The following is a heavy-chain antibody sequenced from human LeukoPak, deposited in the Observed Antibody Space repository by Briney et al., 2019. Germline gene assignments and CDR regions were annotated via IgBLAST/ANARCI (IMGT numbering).Heavy chain of an antibody. Sequence: ASVKVSCKASGYTFTSYDINWVRQATGQGLEWMGWMNPNSGNTGYAQKFQGRVTMTRNTSISTAYMELSSLRSEDTAVYYCAGARRLRYNWFDPWGQGTLVTVSS. CDR1: GYTFTSYD. CDR3: AGARRLRYNWFDP. CDR2: MNPNSGNT. J-gene: IGHJ5*02. D-gene: IGHD4-17*01. V-gene: IGHV1-8*01.